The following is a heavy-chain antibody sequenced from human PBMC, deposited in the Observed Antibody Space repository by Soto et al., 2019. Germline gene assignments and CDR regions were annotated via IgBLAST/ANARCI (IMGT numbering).Heavy chain of an antibody. CDR2: IIPVFGTV. Sequence: QVRLVQSGAEVKKPGSSVKVSCKASGGTFSNYAITWLRLAPGQGLEWLGGIIPVFGTVNYAQKFQGRVTITADESTSTAYMELNRLRSEDTAVYYCARTDRYYSSSWTYWGQGTLVTVSS. CDR1: GGTFSNYA. CDR3: ARTDRYYSSSWTY. D-gene: IGHD6-13*01. V-gene: IGHV1-69*01. J-gene: IGHJ4*02.